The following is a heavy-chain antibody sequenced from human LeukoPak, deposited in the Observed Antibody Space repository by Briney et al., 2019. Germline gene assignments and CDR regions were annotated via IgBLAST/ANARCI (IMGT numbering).Heavy chain of an antibody. D-gene: IGHD3-3*01. V-gene: IGHV3-7*03. CDR3: AKGITIFGVAYADAFDI. J-gene: IGHJ3*02. CDR2: IKQDGSGK. CDR1: GFTFSSYS. Sequence: GGSLRLSCAASGFTFSSYSMNWVRQAPGKGLEWVGNIKQDGSGKNYMDSVKGRLTISRDNTKNSVYLQMNSLRAEDTAVYYCAKGITIFGVAYADAFDIWGQGTMVTVSS.